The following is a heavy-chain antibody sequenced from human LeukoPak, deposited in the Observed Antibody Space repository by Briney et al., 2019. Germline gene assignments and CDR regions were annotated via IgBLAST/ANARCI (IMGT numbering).Heavy chain of an antibody. J-gene: IGHJ4*02. D-gene: IGHD5-12*01. Sequence: PGGSLRLSCAASGFIFSTYWMMWARQAPGKGLEWVANMKGDGSEIHYVDSVKGRFTISRDNARNSLFLQMNSLRAEDTAVYYCARAAGVAIVAAIKWGQGTLVTVSS. V-gene: IGHV3-7*01. CDR2: MKGDGSEI. CDR3: ARAAGVAIVAAIK. CDR1: GFIFSTYW.